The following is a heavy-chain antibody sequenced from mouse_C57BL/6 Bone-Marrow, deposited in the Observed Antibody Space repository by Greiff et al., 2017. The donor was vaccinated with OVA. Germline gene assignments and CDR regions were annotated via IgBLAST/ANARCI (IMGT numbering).Heavy chain of an antibody. Sequence: QVQLKQPGAELVKPGASVKLSCKASGYTFTSYWMQWVKQRPGQGLEWIGEIDPSDSYTNYNQKFKGKATLTVDTSSSTAYMQLSSLTSEDSAVYYCARGGNYVDWYFDVRGTGTTVTVSS. V-gene: IGHV1-50*01. D-gene: IGHD2-1*01. J-gene: IGHJ1*03. CDR3: ARGGNYVDWYFDV. CDR2: IDPSDSYT. CDR1: GYTFTSYW.